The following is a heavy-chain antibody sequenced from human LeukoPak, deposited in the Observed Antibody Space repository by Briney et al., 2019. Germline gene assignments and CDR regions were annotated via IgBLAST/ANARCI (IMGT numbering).Heavy chain of an antibody. J-gene: IGHJ6*04. CDR1: GGSFSGYY. CDR3: ARITRALHPTDV. V-gene: IGHV4-34*01. D-gene: IGHD1-26*01. CDR2: INHSGST. Sequence: SETLSLTCAVYGGSFSGYYWSWIRQPPGKGLERIGEINHSGSTNYNPSLKSRVTISVDTSKNQFSLKLSSVTAADTAVYYCARITRALHPTDVWGKGTTVTVSS.